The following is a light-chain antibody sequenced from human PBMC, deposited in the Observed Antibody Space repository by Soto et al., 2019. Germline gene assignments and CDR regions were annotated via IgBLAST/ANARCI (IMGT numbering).Light chain of an antibody. CDR3: QQYNNWPWT. CDR2: GAS. J-gene: IGKJ1*01. V-gene: IGKV3-15*01. Sequence: EIVMTQSPGPLSVSPVGRATLSCMASQSISDTLAWYQQKPGQAPRLLIHGASTRATGFPARFSGSGSGTDFTLTISSLQSEDFAVYYCQQYNNWPWTFGQGTKVDIK. CDR1: QSISDT.